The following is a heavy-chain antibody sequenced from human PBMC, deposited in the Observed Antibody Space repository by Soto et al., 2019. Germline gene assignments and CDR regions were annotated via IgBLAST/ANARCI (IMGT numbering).Heavy chain of an antibody. V-gene: IGHV3-30*03. D-gene: IGHD2-8*02. J-gene: IGHJ4*02. CDR1: GFSFSSYG. Sequence: PGGSLRLSCAASGFSFSSYGMHWVRQAPGKGLEWLAVISYNGLNQYYADSVRGRFTISRDDSRNTLYLQMDSLRAEDTAVYCCARELRLVGFFDFWGLGTLVTVSS. CDR3: ARELRLVGFFDF. CDR2: ISYNGLNQ.